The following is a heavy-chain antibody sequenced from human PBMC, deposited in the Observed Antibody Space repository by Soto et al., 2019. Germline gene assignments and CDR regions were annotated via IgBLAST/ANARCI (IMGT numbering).Heavy chain of an antibody. D-gene: IGHD3-22*01. CDR1: GFTFSSYG. J-gene: IGHJ6*02. Sequence: GGSLRLSCAASGFTFSSYGMHWVRQAPGKGLEWVAVIWYDGSNKYYADSVKGRFTISRDNSKNTLYLQMNSLRAEDTAVYYCAREHPYYYDSSGSYYYYGMDVWGQGTTVTVSS. V-gene: IGHV3-33*01. CDR3: AREHPYYYDSSGSYYYYGMDV. CDR2: IWYDGSNK.